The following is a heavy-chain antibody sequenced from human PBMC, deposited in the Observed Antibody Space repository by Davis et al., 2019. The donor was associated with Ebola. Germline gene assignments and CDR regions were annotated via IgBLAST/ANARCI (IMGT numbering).Heavy chain of an antibody. D-gene: IGHD1-20*01. Sequence: ASVKVSCKASGYTFTSYTISWVRQAPGQGLEWMGWISAYNGNTNQARKFQGRVTMTTDTSTSTAYMELRSLRSDDTAVYYCARDNWNDENFDYWGQGTLVTVSS. V-gene: IGHV1-18*01. CDR3: ARDNWNDENFDY. CDR2: ISAYNGNT. J-gene: IGHJ4*02. CDR1: GYTFTSYT.